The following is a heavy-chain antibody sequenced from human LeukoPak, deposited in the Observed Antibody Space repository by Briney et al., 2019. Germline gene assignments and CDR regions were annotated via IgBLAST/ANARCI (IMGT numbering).Heavy chain of an antibody. V-gene: IGHV3-30*02. J-gene: IGHJ4*02. CDR2: IRYDGSNK. CDR1: GFTFSSYG. Sequence: GGSLRLSCAASGFTFSSYGMHWVRQAPGKGLEWVAFIRYDGSNKYYADSVKGRFTISRDNAKNSLYLQMNSLRAEDTAVYYCARGRTYYYDSSGYYRDYWGQGTLVTVSS. CDR3: ARGRTYYYDSSGYYRDY. D-gene: IGHD3-22*01.